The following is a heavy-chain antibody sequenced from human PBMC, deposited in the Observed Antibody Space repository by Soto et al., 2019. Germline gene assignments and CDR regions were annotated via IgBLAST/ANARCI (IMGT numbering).Heavy chain of an antibody. CDR2: VNNDGTDT. J-gene: IGHJ6*02. V-gene: IGHV3-74*03. CDR1: GFTFSNYW. Sequence: EVQLVESGGGLVQPGGSLRLSCAASGFTFSNYWMYWVRQAPGKGLVWVSRVNNDGTDTTHADSVKGRFTISRDNAENTLYLQMIRLSAEDTAVYYCARGGLQHALDVWGQGSTVTVSS. CDR3: ARGGLQHALDV. D-gene: IGHD6-13*01.